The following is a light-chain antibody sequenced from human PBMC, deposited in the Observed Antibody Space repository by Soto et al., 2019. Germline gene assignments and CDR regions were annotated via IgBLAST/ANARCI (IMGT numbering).Light chain of an antibody. V-gene: IGKV1-5*03. J-gene: IGKJ1*01. CDR2: TAS. CDR3: QQYPMLWT. CDR1: QSISTW. Sequence: DIQMTQSPSTLSASVGDRVTITCRASQSISTWLAWYQQKPGKAPKLLIYTASSLEGGVPSRFSGSGSETAFTLTISRLQPDDFATYYCQQYPMLWTFGQGPKVEIK.